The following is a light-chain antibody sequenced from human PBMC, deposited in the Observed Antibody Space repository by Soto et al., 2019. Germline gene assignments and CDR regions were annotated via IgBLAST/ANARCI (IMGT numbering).Light chain of an antibody. J-gene: IGKJ5*01. CDR2: GAS. V-gene: IGKV1-39*01. Sequence: IQMTQSPSSLSASVGDRVSITCRASQSIGIHLNWYLQKPGRAPKLLIYGASNLQSGVPSRFSGSGSGTGFTLTISSLQPEDFATYYCQQSYNTPNFGQGTRLYNK. CDR1: QSIGIH. CDR3: QQSYNTPN.